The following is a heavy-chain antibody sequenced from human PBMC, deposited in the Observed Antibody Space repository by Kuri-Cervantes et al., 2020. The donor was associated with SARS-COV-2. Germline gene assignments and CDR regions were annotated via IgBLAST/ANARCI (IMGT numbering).Heavy chain of an antibody. CDR3: ARDSPPDYYDSSGYDAFDI. J-gene: IGHJ3*02. CDR2: IYYSGST. Sequence: SETLSLTCTVSGGSISSSSYYWGWIRQPPGKGLEWIGSIYYSGSTYYNPSLKSRVTISVDTSKNQFSLKLSSVTAADTAVYYCARDSPPDYYDSSGYDAFDIWGQGTMVTVS. CDR1: GGSISSSSYY. D-gene: IGHD3-22*01. V-gene: IGHV4-39*02.